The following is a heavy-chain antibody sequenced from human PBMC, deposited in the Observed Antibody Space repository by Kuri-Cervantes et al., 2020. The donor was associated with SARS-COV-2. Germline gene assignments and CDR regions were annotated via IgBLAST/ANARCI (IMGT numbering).Heavy chain of an antibody. J-gene: IGHJ4*02. V-gene: IGHV2-70*11. CDR2: IDWDDDK. CDR1: GGSISNYGYY. D-gene: IGHD3-22*01. CDR3: ARNSYYYDSSGYYYFDY. Sequence: TLSLTCTVSGGSISNYGYYWSWIRQPPGKALEWLARIDWDDDKYYSTSLKTRLTISKDTSKNQVVLTMTNMDPVDTATYYCARNSYYYDSSGYYYFDYWGQGTLVTVSS.